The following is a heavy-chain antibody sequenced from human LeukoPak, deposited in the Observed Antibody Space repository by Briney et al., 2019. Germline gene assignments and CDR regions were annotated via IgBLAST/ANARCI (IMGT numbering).Heavy chain of an antibody. D-gene: IGHD3-10*01. J-gene: IGHJ4*02. V-gene: IGHV4-34*01. CDR1: GGSFSGYY. CDR2: INHSGST. CDR3: ARGLSPRINMVRGVRPPFRGVFDY. Sequence: PSETLSLTCAVYGGSFSGYYRSWIRQPPGKGLEWIGEINHSGSTNYNPSLKSRVTISVDTSKNQFSLKLSSVTAADTAVYYCARGLSPRINMVRGVRPPFRGVFDYWGQGTLVTVSS.